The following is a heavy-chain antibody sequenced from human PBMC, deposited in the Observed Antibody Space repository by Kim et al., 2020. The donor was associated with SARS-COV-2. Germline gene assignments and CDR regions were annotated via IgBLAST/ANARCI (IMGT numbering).Heavy chain of an antibody. Sequence: SETLSLTCSISGGSISSYYWSWIRQPAGKGLEWIGRVYSSGSSNYNPSLKSRVTMSADTSMNQVSLKLSSVTAADTAVYYCARDQGGITRAWGQGTRVT. CDR1: GGSISSYY. CDR3: ARDQGGITRA. J-gene: IGHJ1*01. CDR2: VYSSGSS. D-gene: IGHD3-16*01. V-gene: IGHV4-4*07.